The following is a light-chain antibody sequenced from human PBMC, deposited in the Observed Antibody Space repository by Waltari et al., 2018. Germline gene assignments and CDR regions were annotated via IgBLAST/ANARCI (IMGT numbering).Light chain of an antibody. CDR3: SSYTSSTTGI. V-gene: IGLV2-14*01. CDR1: RLTIGPYEY. Sequence: SALPQLDPLSGSPGQSIPISSTGLRLTIGPYEYVSWYQQHPGKAPKVMIYDASNRPSGVSNRFSGSKSGSSASLTISGLQAEDEADYYCSSYTSSTTGIFGGGTKLTVL. J-gene: IGLJ2*01. CDR2: DAS.